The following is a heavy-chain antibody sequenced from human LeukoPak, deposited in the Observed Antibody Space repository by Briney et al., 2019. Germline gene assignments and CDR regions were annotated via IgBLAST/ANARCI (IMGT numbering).Heavy chain of an antibody. J-gene: IGHJ3*02. Sequence: SETLSLTCTVSGGSITSDHWNWIRQPPGKGLEWIGCIYYSGSTYYNPSLKSRVTISVDMSKNQFSLRLTSVTAADTAVYYCARKNGFDIWGQGTLVTVSS. CDR1: GGSITSDH. CDR2: IYYSGST. V-gene: IGHV4-59*01. CDR3: ARKNGFDI. D-gene: IGHD2-8*01.